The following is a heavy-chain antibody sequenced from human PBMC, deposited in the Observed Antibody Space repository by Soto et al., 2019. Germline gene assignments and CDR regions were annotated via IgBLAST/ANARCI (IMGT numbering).Heavy chain of an antibody. Sequence: ASVKVFCKTSGYTFTSYAIHWVRQAPGQRLEWMGWINADNGDTKYSQKFSGRVTITRDTSANTAFMELSSLRSEDTAMYYCARELQGLYYFDFWGQGTLVTVSS. CDR2: INADNGDT. CDR3: ARELQGLYYFDF. CDR1: GYTFTSYA. V-gene: IGHV1-3*01. J-gene: IGHJ4*02. D-gene: IGHD3-10*01.